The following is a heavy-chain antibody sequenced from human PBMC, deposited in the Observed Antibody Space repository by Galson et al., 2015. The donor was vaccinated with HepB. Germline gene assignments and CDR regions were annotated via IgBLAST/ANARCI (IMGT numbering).Heavy chain of an antibody. Sequence: LRLSCAASGFTFSSDVMSWVRQAPGKGLEWVSDISPSGGVAYYADSVEGRFTTSRDNSRNTLYLEMDRLRVEDTALYYCVKVRGSGRPFYFQYWGQGTLVTVSS. CDR2: ISPSGGVA. J-gene: IGHJ4*02. CDR3: VKVRGSGRPFYFQY. D-gene: IGHD3-10*01. CDR1: GFTFSSDV. V-gene: IGHV3-23*01.